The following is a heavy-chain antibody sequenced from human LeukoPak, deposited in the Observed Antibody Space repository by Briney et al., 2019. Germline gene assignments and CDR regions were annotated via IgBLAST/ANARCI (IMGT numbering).Heavy chain of an antibody. CDR2: INHSGST. D-gene: IGHD3-10*01. J-gene: IGHJ4*02. CDR1: DGLFRDYY. Sequence: SETLSLTCAAYDGLFRDYYWSWIRQPPGKGLEWIAEINHSGSTNYNPTLKSRVTLSVDWSKNQFPLKVNSVTAADTAVYYCARGQRAGNLAARAFDNWGPGTPVTVS. CDR3: ARGQRAGNLAARAFDN. V-gene: IGHV4-34*01.